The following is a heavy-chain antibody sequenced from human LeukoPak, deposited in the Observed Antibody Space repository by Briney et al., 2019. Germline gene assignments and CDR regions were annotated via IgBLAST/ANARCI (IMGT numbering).Heavy chain of an antibody. D-gene: IGHD3-22*01. J-gene: IGHJ4*02. CDR2: IYYSGST. V-gene: IGHV4-59*01. CDR3: ARGALNYYDSSGYYYFDY. Sequence: PSETLSLTCTVSGGSISSYYWSWIRQPPGKGLEWIGYIYYSGSTNYNPSLKSRVTISVDTSKNQFSLKLSSVTAADTAVYYCARGALNYYDSSGYYYFDYWGQGTLVTVSS. CDR1: GGSISSYY.